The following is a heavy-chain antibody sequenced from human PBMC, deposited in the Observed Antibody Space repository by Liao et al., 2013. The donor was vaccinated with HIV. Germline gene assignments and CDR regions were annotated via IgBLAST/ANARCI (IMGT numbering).Heavy chain of an antibody. Sequence: QVQLQQWGAGLLKPSETLSLTCAVYGGSFSGYYWSWIRQPPGKGLEWIGEINHSGSTNYNPSLKSRVTISVDTSKNQFSLKLSSVTAADTAVYYCARATFFHYYMDVWGQRDHGHRLL. CDR2: INHSGST. CDR3: ARATFFHYYMDV. CDR1: GGSFSGYY. J-gene: IGHJ6*03. V-gene: IGHV4-34*01. D-gene: IGHD3-3*01.